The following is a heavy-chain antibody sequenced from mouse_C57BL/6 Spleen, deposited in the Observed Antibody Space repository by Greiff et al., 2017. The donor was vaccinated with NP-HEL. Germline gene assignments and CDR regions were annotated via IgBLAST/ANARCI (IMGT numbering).Heavy chain of an antibody. CDR1: GYTFTSYG. CDR2: IYPRSGNT. J-gene: IGHJ4*01. V-gene: IGHV1-81*01. CDR3: ARSDIGYSSSHYSAMDY. D-gene: IGHD1-1*01. Sequence: VQLQQSGAELARPGASVKLSCKASGYTFTSYGISWVKQRTGQGLEWIGEIYPRSGNTYYNEKFKGKATLTADKSSSTAYMELRSLTSEDSAVYFCARSDIGYSSSHYSAMDYWGQGTSVTVSS.